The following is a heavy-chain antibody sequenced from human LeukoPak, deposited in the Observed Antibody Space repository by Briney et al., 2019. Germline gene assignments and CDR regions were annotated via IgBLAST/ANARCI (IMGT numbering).Heavy chain of an antibody. V-gene: IGHV3-30*18. CDR2: ISYDGSNK. D-gene: IGHD5-12*01. J-gene: IGHJ4*02. CDR3: AKDSGGYSGFGSFDY. CDR1: GFTFSSYG. Sequence: GGSLRLSCAASGFTFSSYGMHGVRQAPGKGLEWVAVISYDGSNKYYADSVKGRFTISRDNSKNTLYLQMNSLRAEDTAVYYCAKDSGGYSGFGSFDYWGQGTLVTVSS.